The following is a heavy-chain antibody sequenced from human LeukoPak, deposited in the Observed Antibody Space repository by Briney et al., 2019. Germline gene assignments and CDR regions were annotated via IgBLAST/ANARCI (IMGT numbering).Heavy chain of an antibody. V-gene: IGHV3-23*01. CDR2: ISGSGGST. CDR3: AKDQPYCTGGVCYTEDY. CDR1: GFTFSSYA. J-gene: IGHJ4*02. D-gene: IGHD2-8*02. Sequence: GRSLRLSCAASGFTFSSYAMSWVRHAPGKGLEWVSAISGSGGSTYYADSVKGRFTISRGNSKNTLYLQMNSLRAEDTAVYYCAKDQPYCTGGVCYTEDYWGQGTLVTVSS.